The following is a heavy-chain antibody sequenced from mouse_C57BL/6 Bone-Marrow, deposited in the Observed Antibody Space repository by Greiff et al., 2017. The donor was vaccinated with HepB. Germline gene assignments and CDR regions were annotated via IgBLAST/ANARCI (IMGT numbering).Heavy chain of an antibody. D-gene: IGHD1-1*01. CDR3: ARIHYYGSSYGYFDV. V-gene: IGHV1-50*01. CDR2: IDPSDSYT. J-gene: IGHJ1*03. CDR1: GYTFTSYW. Sequence: QVQLQQPGAELVKPGASVKLSCKASGYTFTSYWMQWVKQRPGQGLEWIGEIDPSDSYTNYNQKFKGKATLTVDTSSSTAYMQLSSLTSEDSAVYYCARIHYYGSSYGYFDVWGTGTTVTVSS.